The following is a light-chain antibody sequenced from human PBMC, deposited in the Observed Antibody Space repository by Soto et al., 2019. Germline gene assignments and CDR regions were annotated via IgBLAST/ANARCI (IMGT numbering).Light chain of an antibody. V-gene: IGLV1-47*01. Sequence: QPVLTQPPSASGTPGQRVTISCSGSSSNIGSNFVYWYQQFPGTAPKLLIYRNNQRPSGVPDRFSGSKSGTSASLAISGLPSEDEADYYCAAWDDSLSGWVFGGGTKPDRP. J-gene: IGLJ3*02. CDR2: RNN. CDR3: AAWDDSLSGWV. CDR1: SSNIGSNF.